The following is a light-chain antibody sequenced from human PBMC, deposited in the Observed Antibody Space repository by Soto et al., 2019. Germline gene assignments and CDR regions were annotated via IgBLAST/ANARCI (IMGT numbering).Light chain of an antibody. Sequence: QSVLTQPPSASGTPGQRVTISCSGSSSNIGSNTVNWYQQLPGTAPKLLIYSNNQRPSGVPDRFSGSKSGTSASLAISGLQSEDEADYHCSSYTNTSPLYVFGTGTKLTVL. J-gene: IGLJ1*01. CDR3: SSYTNTSPLYV. CDR1: SSNIGSNT. CDR2: SNN. V-gene: IGLV1-44*01.